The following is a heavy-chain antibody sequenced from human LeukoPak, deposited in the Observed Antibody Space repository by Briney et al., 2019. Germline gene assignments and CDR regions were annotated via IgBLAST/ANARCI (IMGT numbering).Heavy chain of an antibody. V-gene: IGHV3-53*01. J-gene: IGHJ4*02. D-gene: IGHD1-20*01. CDR1: GFTFSSYA. CDR3: ARAPTITANFDC. Sequence: PGGSLRLSCAASGFTFSSYAMHWVRQAPGKGPEWVSMIYSDGTTHYVDSVRGRFAISRDTSRNTVFLQMNSLRVEDTAIYYCARAPTITANFDCWGQGTLVTVSS. CDR2: IYSDGTT.